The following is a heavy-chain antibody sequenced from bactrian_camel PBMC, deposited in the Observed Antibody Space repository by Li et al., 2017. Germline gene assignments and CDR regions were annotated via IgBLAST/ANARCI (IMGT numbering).Heavy chain of an antibody. V-gene: IGHV3S40*01. Sequence: DVRLVESGGGLVQPGGSLRLSCAASSLPASTNRIGWFRQAPGKEREEVARIHTDRVYTWYADAVKGRFTISRDNAKNTVYLQMNSLRPEDTAMYYCAAHDGWLAGFGGGCPLGPDYEYDYWGQGTQVTVS. D-gene: IGHD1*01. J-gene: IGHJ4*01. CDR1: SLPASTNR. CDR2: IHTDRVYT. CDR3: AAHDGWLAGFGGGCPLGPDYEYDY.